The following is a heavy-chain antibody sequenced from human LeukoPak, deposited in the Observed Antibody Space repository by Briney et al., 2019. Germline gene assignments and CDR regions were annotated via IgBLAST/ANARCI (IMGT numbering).Heavy chain of an antibody. V-gene: IGHV3-23*01. D-gene: IGHD6-19*01. Sequence: GGSLRLSCAASGFTFSSYAMSWFRQAPGKGLEWVSAISGSGGSTYYADSVKGRFTISRDNSKNTLYLQMNSLRDEDTAVYYCARGDASGWSYWGQGTLVTVSS. CDR2: ISGSGGST. CDR3: ARGDASGWSY. CDR1: GFTFSSYA. J-gene: IGHJ4*02.